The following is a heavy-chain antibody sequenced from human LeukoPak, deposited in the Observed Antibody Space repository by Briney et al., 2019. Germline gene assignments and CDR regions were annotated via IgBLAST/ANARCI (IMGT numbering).Heavy chain of an antibody. V-gene: IGHV3-33*01. CDR2: IWYDGSNK. Sequence: GGSLRLSCAASGFTFSSYGMHWVRQAPGKGLEWVAVIWYDGSNKYYADSVKGRFTISRDNSKNTLYLQMNSLRAEDTAVYYCAREGHYYDSSGYPTSRYYYGMDVWGQGTTVTVSS. J-gene: IGHJ6*02. D-gene: IGHD3-22*01. CDR1: GFTFSSYG. CDR3: AREGHYYDSSGYPTSRYYYGMDV.